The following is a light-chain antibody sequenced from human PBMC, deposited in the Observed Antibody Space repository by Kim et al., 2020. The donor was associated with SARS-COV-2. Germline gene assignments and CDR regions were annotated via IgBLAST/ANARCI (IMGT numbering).Light chain of an antibody. V-gene: IGKV1-5*03. J-gene: IGKJ1*01. CDR1: QSVNTW. Sequence: DIQMTQSPSTLSASVGDRVTITCRASQSVNTWLAWYQQKPGKAPKLLIYTASSLETWVPSRFSGSGSETEFTLTISSLQSDDFATYYYLQYNNGWTFGQGTKVDIK. CDR2: TAS. CDR3: LQYNNGWT.